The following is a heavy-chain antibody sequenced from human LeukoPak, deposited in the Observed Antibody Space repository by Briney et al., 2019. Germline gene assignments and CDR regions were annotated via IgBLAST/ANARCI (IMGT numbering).Heavy chain of an antibody. Sequence: GGSLRLSCTASGFIFRSYSMHWVRQAPGKGLEFVSAISSNGGSTYYANSVKGRFTISRDTSKNTLYLQMGSLRTEDMAVYYCARVGDFSVAAFDIWGQGTMVTVSS. CDR1: GFIFRSYS. CDR3: ARVGDFSVAAFDI. J-gene: IGHJ3*02. V-gene: IGHV3-64*01. CDR2: ISSNGGST. D-gene: IGHD3-16*01.